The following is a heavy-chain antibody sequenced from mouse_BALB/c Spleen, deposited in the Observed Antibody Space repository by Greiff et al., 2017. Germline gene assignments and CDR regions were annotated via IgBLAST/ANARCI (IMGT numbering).Heavy chain of an antibody. Sequence: EVMLVESGGGLVQPKGSLKLSCAASGFTFNTYAMNWVRQAPGKGLEWVARIRSKSNNYATYYADSVKDRFTISRDDSQSMLYLQMNNLKTEDTAMYYCVRRDYFDYWGQGTTLTVSA. J-gene: IGHJ2*01. CDR3: VRRDYFDY. CDR2: IRSKSNNYAT. V-gene: IGHV10-1*02. CDR1: GFTFNTYA.